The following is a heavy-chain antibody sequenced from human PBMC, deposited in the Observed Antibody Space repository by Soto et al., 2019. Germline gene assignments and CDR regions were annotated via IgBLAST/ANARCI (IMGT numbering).Heavy chain of an antibody. CDR1: GGSISSYY. J-gene: IGHJ6*03. CDR3: ASGSWGYYDFWNYYYMDV. V-gene: IGHV4-59*01. CDR2: IYYSGST. D-gene: IGHD3-3*01. Sequence: SETLSLTCTVSGGSISSYYWSWIRQPPGKGLEWIGYIYYSGSTNYNPSLKSRVTISVDTSKNQFSLKLSSVTAADTAVYYCASGSWGYYDFWNYYYMDVWGKGTTVTVSS.